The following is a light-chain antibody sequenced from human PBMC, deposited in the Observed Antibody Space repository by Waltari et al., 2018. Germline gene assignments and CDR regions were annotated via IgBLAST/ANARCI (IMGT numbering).Light chain of an antibody. CDR3: QSYDSSLRGFYV. CDR1: SSNIGAGYG. J-gene: IGLJ1*01. V-gene: IGLV1-40*01. Sequence: QSVLAQPPSLSGAPLQRVTISFTGSSSNIGAGYGVQCYQQFPGTAPKLLIYDNTNRPSGVPARFSGSKSGTSASLAITGLQAEDEADYYCQSYDSSLRGFYVFGTGTKVTV. CDR2: DNT.